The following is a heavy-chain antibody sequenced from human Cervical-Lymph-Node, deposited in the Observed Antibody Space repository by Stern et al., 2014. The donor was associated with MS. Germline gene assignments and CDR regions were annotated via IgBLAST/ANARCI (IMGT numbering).Heavy chain of an antibody. CDR3: ARGSSGWFPLYYFDD. D-gene: IGHD6-13*01. CDR2: IRQDGSER. CDR1: GFSISDHW. Sequence: VQLVESGGRLVQPGGSLRLSCAVSGFSISDHWMTWVRQAPGKGLEWVANIRQDGSERYYGDSVKGRFTISRDNAEGSLYLQMNSLRVEDTAIYYCARGSSGWFPLYYFDDWGQGSLVTISS. J-gene: IGHJ4*02. V-gene: IGHV3-7*01.